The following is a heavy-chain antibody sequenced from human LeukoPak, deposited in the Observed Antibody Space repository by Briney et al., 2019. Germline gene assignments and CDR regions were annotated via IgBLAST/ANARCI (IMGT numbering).Heavy chain of an antibody. J-gene: IGHJ4*02. V-gene: IGHV3-23*01. D-gene: IGHD5-18*01. CDR3: AKELSSYGFSDY. CDR2: ISGSGDST. Sequence: PGGSLRLSCAASGFTFSTYSMSWVRQAPGKGLDWVSAISGSGDSTYYADSVQGRFTISRDNSKNTLYLQMNSLRAEDTAVYYCAKELSSYGFSDYWGQGTLVTVSS. CDR1: GFTFSTYS.